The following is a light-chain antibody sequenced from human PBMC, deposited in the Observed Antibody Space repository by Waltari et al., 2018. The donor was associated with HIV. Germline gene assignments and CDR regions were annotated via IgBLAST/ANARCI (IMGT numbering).Light chain of an antibody. V-gene: IGLV2-14*01. Sequence: HSAPTQPASVSGSPGQSVTIPRTRPTRATSDFIFVSWYQHSPGRAHKLIIFEVYSPPSGISDRFSGSKSCVTASLTISALRAEDEADYFCSSYSARGFVVFGGGTKVTVL. J-gene: IGLJ2*01. CDR3: SSYSARGFVV. CDR2: EVY. CDR1: TRATSDFIF.